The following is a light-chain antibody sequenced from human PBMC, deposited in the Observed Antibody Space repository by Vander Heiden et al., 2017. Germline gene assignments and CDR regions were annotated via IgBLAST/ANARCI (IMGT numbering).Light chain of an antibody. Sequence: EIVLTQSPATLSLSPVQSSTSSCSASQSISADLAWYQQKPGQAPRLLIYDASNRATGIPDRFSGSGSGTDFTLTISSLEPEDFAVYYCQQRNSWPRTFGQGTKVEI. CDR2: DAS. CDR3: QQRNSWPRT. J-gene: IGKJ2*01. CDR1: QSISAD. V-gene: IGKV3-11*01.